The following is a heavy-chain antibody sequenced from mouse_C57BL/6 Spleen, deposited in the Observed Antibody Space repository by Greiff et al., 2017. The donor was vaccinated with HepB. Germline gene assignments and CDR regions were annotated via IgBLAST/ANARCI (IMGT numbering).Heavy chain of an antibody. CDR1: GYTFTSYW. CDR3: ARRGIYYDYDVPFAY. J-gene: IGHJ3*01. D-gene: IGHD2-4*01. CDR2: IDPSDSYT. Sequence: QVQLQHPGAELVKPGASVKLSCKASGYTFTSYWMQWVKQRPGQGLEWIGEIDPSDSYTNYNQKFKGKATLTVDTSSSTAYMQLSSLTSEDSAVYYCARRGIYYDYDVPFAYWGQGTLVTVSA. V-gene: IGHV1-50*01.